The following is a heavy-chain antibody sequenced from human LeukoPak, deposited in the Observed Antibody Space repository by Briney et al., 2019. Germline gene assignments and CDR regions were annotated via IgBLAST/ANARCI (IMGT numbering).Heavy chain of an antibody. Sequence: SETLSLTCTVSGGSISSGGYYWSWIRQHPGKGLEWIGYIYYSGSTYYNPSLKSRVTISVDTSKNQFSLKLSSVTAADTAVYYCARGGFGLNNWFDPWGQGTLVTVSS. V-gene: IGHV4-31*03. CDR3: ARGGFGLNNWFDP. D-gene: IGHD3/OR15-3a*01. CDR1: GGSISSGGYY. J-gene: IGHJ5*02. CDR2: IYYSGST.